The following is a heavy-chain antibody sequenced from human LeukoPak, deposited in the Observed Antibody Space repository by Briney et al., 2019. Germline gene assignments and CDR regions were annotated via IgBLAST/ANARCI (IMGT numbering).Heavy chain of an antibody. J-gene: IGHJ2*01. V-gene: IGHV3-9*01. Sequence: PGGSLRLSCAASGFTFSSYAMSWVRQAPGKGLEWVSGISWNSGSIGYADSVKGRFTIARDNAKNSLYLQMNSLRAGDTALYYCAKGYYDSSGYYWYFDLWGRGTLVTVSS. D-gene: IGHD3-22*01. CDR2: ISWNSGSI. CDR1: GFTFSSYA. CDR3: AKGYYDSSGYYWYFDL.